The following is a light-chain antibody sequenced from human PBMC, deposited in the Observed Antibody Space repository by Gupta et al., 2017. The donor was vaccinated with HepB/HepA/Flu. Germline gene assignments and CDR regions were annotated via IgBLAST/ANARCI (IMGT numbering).Light chain of an antibody. Sequence: QSALTQPASVSGSPAPSITISCTGTSSDVGGYNYVSWYQQHPGKAPKLMIYDVSNRPSGVSNRFSGSKSGNTASLTISGLQAEDEADYYCSSYTSSRDVVFGGGTKLTVL. J-gene: IGLJ2*01. CDR3: SSYTSSRDVV. CDR1: SSDVGGYNY. V-gene: IGLV2-14*03. CDR2: DVS.